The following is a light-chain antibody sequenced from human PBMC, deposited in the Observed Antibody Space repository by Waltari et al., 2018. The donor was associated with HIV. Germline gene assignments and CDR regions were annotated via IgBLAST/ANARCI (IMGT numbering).Light chain of an antibody. CDR3: ATWDDNLSGWV. CDR2: RNN. Sequence: QSVLTQPPSASATPGQRVTISCSGTNSNIANNYVYWSQQLPGTAPKVLIYRNNYRPSGVPDRFSGSKSGTSASLAISGLRSEDEADYYCATWDDNLSGWVFGGGTKLTVL. J-gene: IGLJ3*02. V-gene: IGLV1-47*01. CDR1: NSNIANNY.